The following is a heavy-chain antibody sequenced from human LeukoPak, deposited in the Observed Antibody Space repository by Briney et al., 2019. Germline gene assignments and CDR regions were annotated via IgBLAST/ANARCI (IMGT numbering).Heavy chain of an antibody. D-gene: IGHD6-19*01. J-gene: IGHJ4*02. CDR3: ARDSSGFSDLGYY. CDR2: ISPYKGTT. Sequence: PAASVKVSCKASGYTFTNFGISWVRQAPGQGLEWMGWISPYKGTTYYAQNLQGRVTMTTDTSTSTAYMELRSLRSEDTAVYYCARDSSGFSDLGYYWGQGTLVTVSS. CDR1: GYTFTNFG. V-gene: IGHV1-18*01.